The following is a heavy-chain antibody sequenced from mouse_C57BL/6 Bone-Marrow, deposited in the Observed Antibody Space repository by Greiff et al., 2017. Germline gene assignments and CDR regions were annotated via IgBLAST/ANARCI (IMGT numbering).Heavy chain of an antibody. D-gene: IGHD2-3*01. CDR3: ERASDGYYDAMDY. CDR1: GYTFTSYW. J-gene: IGHJ4*01. CDR2: IYPGSGST. V-gene: IGHV1-55*01. Sequence: VQLQQPGAELVKPGASVKMSCKASGYTFTSYWITWVKQRPGQGLEWIGDIYPGSGSTNYNEKFKIKATLTVDTSSSTGYMQLSSLTSEDSEVEYCERASDGYYDAMDYWGQGTSVTVSS.